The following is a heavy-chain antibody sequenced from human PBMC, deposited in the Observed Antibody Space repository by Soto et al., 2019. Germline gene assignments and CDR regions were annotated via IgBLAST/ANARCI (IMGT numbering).Heavy chain of an antibody. CDR1: GFTFSDYY. D-gene: IGHD3-3*01. CDR3: ARERRAIFGVVIMGDAFDI. J-gene: IGHJ3*02. V-gene: IGHV3-11*01. Sequence: GGSLRLSCAASGFTFSDYYMSWIRQAPGKGLEWVSYISSSGSTIYYADSVKGRFTISRDNAKNSLYLQMNSLRAEDTAVYYCARERRAIFGVVIMGDAFDIWGQGTMVTVSS. CDR2: ISSSGSTI.